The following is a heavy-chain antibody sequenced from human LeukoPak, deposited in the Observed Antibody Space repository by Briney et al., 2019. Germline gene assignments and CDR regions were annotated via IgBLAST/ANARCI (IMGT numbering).Heavy chain of an antibody. CDR1: GGSIGSYF. CDR2: IFYTGST. V-gene: IGHV4-59*01. Sequence: SETLSLTCTLSGGSIGSYFWSWIRQPPGKGLDWIGYIFYTGSTNYSPSLKSRVTMSLDTSKNQFSLNLTSVTAADTAVYFCARIRSSLTVDYWGQGTLVSVSS. J-gene: IGHJ4*02. D-gene: IGHD3-10*01. CDR3: ARIRSSLTVDY.